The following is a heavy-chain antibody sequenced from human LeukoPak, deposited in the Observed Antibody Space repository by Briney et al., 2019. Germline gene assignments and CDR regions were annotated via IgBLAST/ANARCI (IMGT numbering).Heavy chain of an antibody. Sequence: GASVMVSCKASGYTITSYYMHWGGQDPGQEPEWMGRINPNSGGTNYAQKFQSRVTMTRDTSISTAYMERSRLRSDDTAVYYRARSLLLWFGEDWGQGTLVTVSS. CDR1: GYTITSYY. D-gene: IGHD3-10*01. J-gene: IGHJ4*02. V-gene: IGHV1-2*06. CDR2: INPNSGGT. CDR3: ARSLLLWFGED.